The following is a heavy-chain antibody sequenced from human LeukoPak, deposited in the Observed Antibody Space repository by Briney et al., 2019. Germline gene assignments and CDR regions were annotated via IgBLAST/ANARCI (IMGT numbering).Heavy chain of an antibody. D-gene: IGHD6-19*01. CDR2: IYYSGST. CDR3: ARVVSGWYGGGFYNWFDP. V-gene: IGHV4-59*01. J-gene: IGHJ5*02. CDR1: GGSISSYY. Sequence: PSETLSLTCTVSGGSISSYYWSWIRQPPGKGLEWIGYIYYSGSTNYNPSLKSRVTISVDTSKNQFSLKLSSVTAADTAVYYCARVVSGWYGGGFYNWFDPWGQGTLVTVSS.